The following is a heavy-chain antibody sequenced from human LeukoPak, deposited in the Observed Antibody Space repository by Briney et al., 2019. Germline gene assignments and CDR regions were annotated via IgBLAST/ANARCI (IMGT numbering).Heavy chain of an antibody. V-gene: IGHV4-39*07. CDR2: IYYSGRN. Sequence: PSETLSLTCTVSGGSISSSSYYWGWIRQPPGMGLEWIGNIYYSGRNYYDPSLESRVTISVDTSKTQFCLKVTSVTAADTAVYYCARAPGDRGYCGATSCFEYMDVWGRGTTVTISS. CDR3: ARAPGDRGYCGATSCFEYMDV. CDR1: GGSISSSSYY. D-gene: IGHD2-2*01. J-gene: IGHJ6*03.